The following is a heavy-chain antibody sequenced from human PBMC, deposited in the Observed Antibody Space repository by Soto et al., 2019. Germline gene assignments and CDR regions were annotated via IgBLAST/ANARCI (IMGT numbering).Heavy chain of an antibody. CDR1: GGSISSYY. CDR2: IYYSGST. CDR3: ARGTSVINGSGSYYTAWFDP. J-gene: IGHJ5*02. Sequence: SQTLSLTCTVSGGSISSYYWSWIRQPPGKGLEWIGYIYYSGSTNYNPSLKSRVTISVDTSKNQFSLKLSSVTAADTAVYYCARGTSVINGSGSYYTAWFDPWGQGTLVTVSS. D-gene: IGHD3-10*01. V-gene: IGHV4-59*12.